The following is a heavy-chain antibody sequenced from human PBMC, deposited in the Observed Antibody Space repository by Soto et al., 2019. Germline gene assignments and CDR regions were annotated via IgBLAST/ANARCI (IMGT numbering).Heavy chain of an antibody. J-gene: IGHJ4*02. V-gene: IGHV4-61*01. Sequence: SETLSLTCTVPGGSVNIGTYYWSWVRQPPGKGLEWIGFIHYSGSTNYNPSLKGRVTMSVDTSKNQFSLKLTSVNTADTAVYYCVRDLSENIVTNLLSLWGQGTLVTVSS. CDR1: GGSVNIGTYY. D-gene: IGHD5-12*01. CDR2: IHYSGST. CDR3: VRDLSENIVTNLLSL.